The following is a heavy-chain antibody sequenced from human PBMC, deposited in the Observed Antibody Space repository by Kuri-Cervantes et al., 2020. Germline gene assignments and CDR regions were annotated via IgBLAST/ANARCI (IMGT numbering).Heavy chain of an antibody. D-gene: IGHD3-10*01. CDR1: GFSLSNARMG. Sequence: SGPTLVKPTETLTLTCTVSGFSLSNARMGVSWIRQPPGKALEWLAHIFSNDEKSYSTSLKSRLTISKDTSKSQVVLTMTNMDPVDTATYYCAHRLYNSGSYIFDYWGQGTLVTVSS. CDR2: IFSNDEK. V-gene: IGHV2-26*01. CDR3: AHRLYNSGSYIFDY. J-gene: IGHJ4*02.